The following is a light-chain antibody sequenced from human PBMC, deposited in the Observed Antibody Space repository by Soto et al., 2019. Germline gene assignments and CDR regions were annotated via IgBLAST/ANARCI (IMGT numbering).Light chain of an antibody. CDR3: QQYNNWPTWT. Sequence: EIVMTQSPATLSVSPGERATLSCRASQSVSSNLAWYQQKPGQAPRLLIYGASTRATGIPARFSGSGFGTEFILTISSLWSVHLAVYLYQQYNNWPTWTFGQTTKVEIK. CDR2: GAS. CDR1: QSVSSN. V-gene: IGKV3-15*01. J-gene: IGKJ1*01.